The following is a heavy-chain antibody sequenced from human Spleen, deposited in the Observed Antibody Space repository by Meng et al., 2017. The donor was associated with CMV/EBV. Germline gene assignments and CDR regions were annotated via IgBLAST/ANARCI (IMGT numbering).Heavy chain of an antibody. V-gene: IGHV1-18*04. J-gene: IGHJ4*02. Sequence: KVSCKASGYTFINYGISWVRQAPGQGLEWMGWIRADNGHTNSAQQFQGRVTLTIDTSTSAAYMELRSLRFDDTAVYYCARDWNYEFDYWGQGTLVTVSS. CDR3: ARDWNYEFDY. CDR1: GYTFINYG. CDR2: IRADNGHT. D-gene: IGHD1-7*01.